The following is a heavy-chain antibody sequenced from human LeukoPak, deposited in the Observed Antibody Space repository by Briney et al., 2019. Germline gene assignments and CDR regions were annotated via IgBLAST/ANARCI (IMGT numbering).Heavy chain of an antibody. CDR1: GFTFSSYW. Sequence: GGSLRLSCAASGFTFSSYWMHWVRQAPGKGLVWVSRINSDGSSTSYADSVKGRFTISRDNAKNTLYLQMNSLRAEDTAVYYCARGVMVSYYMDVWGKGTTVTVSS. D-gene: IGHD2-8*01. CDR3: ARGVMVSYYMDV. V-gene: IGHV3-74*01. J-gene: IGHJ6*03. CDR2: INSDGSST.